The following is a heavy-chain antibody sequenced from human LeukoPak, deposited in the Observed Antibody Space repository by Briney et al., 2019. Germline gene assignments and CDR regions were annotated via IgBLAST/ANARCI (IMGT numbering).Heavy chain of an antibody. V-gene: IGHV3-23*01. D-gene: IGHD6-19*01. CDR2: ISGSGDRT. J-gene: IGHJ4*02. CDR3: AKGRRFGSGWTYYFDY. CDR1: GFTFSIYG. Sequence: GGSLRLSCAASGFTFSIYGMSWVRQAPGKGLDWVSAISGSGDRTYYADSVKGRFTISRDNCKNTLYLQMNSLRVEDTAVYYCAKGRRFGSGWTYYFDYWGQGALVTVSS.